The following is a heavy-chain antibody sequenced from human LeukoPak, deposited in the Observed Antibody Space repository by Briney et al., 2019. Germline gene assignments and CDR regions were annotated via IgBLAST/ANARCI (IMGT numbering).Heavy chain of an antibody. Sequence: PGGFLRLSCAASGFTFSSYAMSWVRQAPGKGLEWVSIIYSGGTTYYADSVKGRFTISRDNSKNTLYLQMNSLRAEDTAVYYCARDIGGGSYAGSFFDYWGQGTLVTVSS. CDR1: GFTFSSYA. CDR3: ARDIGGGSYAGSFFDY. V-gene: IGHV3-53*01. J-gene: IGHJ4*02. CDR2: IYSGGTT. D-gene: IGHD1-26*01.